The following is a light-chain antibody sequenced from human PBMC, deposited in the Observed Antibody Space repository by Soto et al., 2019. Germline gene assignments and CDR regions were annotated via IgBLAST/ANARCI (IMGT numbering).Light chain of an antibody. V-gene: IGLV6-57*04. J-gene: IGLJ2*01. CDR1: SGSIASNY. CDR2: EDN. CDR3: QSYGSNNHVV. Sequence: NFMLTQPHSVSESPGKTVTISCTRSSGSIASNYVQWYQQRPGSAPTTVIYEDNQRPSGVPDRLSGSIDSASNSASLTSSGLKTEDEAYYYCQSYGSNNHVVFGGGTKVTVL.